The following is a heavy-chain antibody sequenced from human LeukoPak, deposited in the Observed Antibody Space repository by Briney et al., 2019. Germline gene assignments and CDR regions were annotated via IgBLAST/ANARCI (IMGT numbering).Heavy chain of an antibody. CDR1: GGSINSYY. CDR3: ARGSDYGDY. CDR2: MYYSGST. Sequence: SETLSLTCTVSGGSINSYYWSWIRQPPGKGLEWIGFMYYSGSTNYNPSLKSRVTISINTSKNQFSLRLSSVTAADTAVYYCARGSDYGDYWGQGTLVTVPS. J-gene: IGHJ4*02. V-gene: IGHV4-59*01. D-gene: IGHD3-3*01.